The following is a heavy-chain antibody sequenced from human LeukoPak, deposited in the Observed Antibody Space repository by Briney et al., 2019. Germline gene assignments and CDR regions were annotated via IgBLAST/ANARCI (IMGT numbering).Heavy chain of an antibody. CDR1: GVTFNNYA. D-gene: IGHD1-26*01. CDR2: ISGSGVNT. CDR3: ARPWSGSNWDC. J-gene: IGHJ4*02. Sequence: PGGSLRLSCAASGVTFNNYAIWWGRQAPAKGLEWVSAISGSGVNTFYADSVRGRFTISRDNSKNTLYLQMNSLRAEDAAVYDCARPWSGSNWDCWGQGTLVTVSS. V-gene: IGHV3-23*01.